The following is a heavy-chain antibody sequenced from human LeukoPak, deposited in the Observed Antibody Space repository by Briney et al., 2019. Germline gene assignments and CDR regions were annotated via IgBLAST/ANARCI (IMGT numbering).Heavy chain of an antibody. D-gene: IGHD2-2*01. J-gene: IGHJ5*02. V-gene: IGHV1-2*02. CDR2: INPNSGGT. CDR3: ARAHIVVVPANWFDP. Sequence: ASVKVSCKASGYTFTGYYMHWVRQAPGQGLEWMGWINPNSGGTNNAQKFQGRVTMTRDTSISTAYMELSRLRSDDTAVYYCARAHIVVVPANWFDPWGQGTLVTVSS. CDR1: GYTFTGYY.